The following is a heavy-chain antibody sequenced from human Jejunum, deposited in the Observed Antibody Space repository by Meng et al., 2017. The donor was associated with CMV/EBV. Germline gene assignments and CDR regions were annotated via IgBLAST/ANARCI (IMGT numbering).Heavy chain of an antibody. J-gene: IGHJ4*02. V-gene: IGHV3-21*01. CDR1: GLTFSSYS. D-gene: IGHD6-13*01. Sequence: SGLTFSSYSLHWVRQAPGKGLEWVSSISRTTTYIYYADSVKGRFTTSRDNARNSLYLQMNSLGADDTAVYYCATEPGVASAGKIDYWGQGTLVTVSS. CDR3: ATEPGVASAGKIDY. CDR2: ISRTTTYI.